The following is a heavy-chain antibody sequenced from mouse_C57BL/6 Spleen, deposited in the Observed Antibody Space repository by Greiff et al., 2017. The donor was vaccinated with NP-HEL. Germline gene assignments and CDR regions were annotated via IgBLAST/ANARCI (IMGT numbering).Heavy chain of an antibody. CDR3: ARWNYYGSSLDY. J-gene: IGHJ2*01. Sequence: QVQLQPPWFYLFNPVASVKLSCKASGYTFTSYWMHWVKQRPGRGLEWIGRIDPNSGGTKDNEKFKSKATLTVDKPSSTAYMQLSSLTSEDSAVYYCARWNYYGSSLDYWGQGTTLTVSS. CDR2: IDPNSGGT. D-gene: IGHD1-1*01. CDR1: GYTFTSYW. V-gene: IGHV1-72*01.